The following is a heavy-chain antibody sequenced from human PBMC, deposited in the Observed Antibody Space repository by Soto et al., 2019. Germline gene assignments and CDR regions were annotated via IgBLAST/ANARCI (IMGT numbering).Heavy chain of an antibody. J-gene: IGHJ6*02. CDR2: VSGYSGHS. D-gene: IGHD6-6*01. V-gene: IGHV1-18*01. CDR3: ARDSRSSGYYYGMYV. CDR1: NETLTTSG. Sequence: QVHLVQSGAEVKKPGASVKVSCKASNETLTTSGISWMRQAPGQGLEWMGWVSGYSGHSSSAQEFQDRVIMTTDTSTNTSYMELRSLTSDDSAVYFCARDSRSSGYYYGMYVWGQGTTVTGSS.